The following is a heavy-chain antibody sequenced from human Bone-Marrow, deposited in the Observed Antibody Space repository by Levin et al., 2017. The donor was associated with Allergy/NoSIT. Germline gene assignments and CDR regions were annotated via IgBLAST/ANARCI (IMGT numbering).Heavy chain of an antibody. J-gene: IGHJ6*02. D-gene: IGHD5-12*01. CDR1: GYTFTSYA. CDR3: ARGSPRGYGQYQYFYGMDV. V-gene: IGHV7-4-1*02. Sequence: ASVKVSCKASGYTFTSYAINWVRQVPGQGLEWMGWINPNTGNPTYAQGFTGRFVLSLDTSVSTAYLQISSLKAEDTAVYYCARGSPRGYGQYQYFYGMDVWGQGTTVTVSS. CDR2: INPNTGNP.